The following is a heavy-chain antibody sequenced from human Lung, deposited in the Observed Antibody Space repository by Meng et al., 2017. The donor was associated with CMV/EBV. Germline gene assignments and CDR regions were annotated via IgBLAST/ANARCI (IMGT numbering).Heavy chain of an antibody. Sequence: SETXSLXXTISGYSITTSYFWGWVRQSPGKGLEWIGSIFHGGTVYYNPSLKSRVTISLDTSKNQFSLRLDSVPAADTAVYYCARERDYYSYMDVWGRGTTVTVSS. CDR1: GYSITTSYF. CDR2: IFHGGTV. V-gene: IGHV4-38-2*02. CDR3: ARERDYYSYMDV. J-gene: IGHJ6*02.